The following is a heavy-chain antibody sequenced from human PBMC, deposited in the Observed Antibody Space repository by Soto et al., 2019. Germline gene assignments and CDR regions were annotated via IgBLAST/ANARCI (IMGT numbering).Heavy chain of an antibody. CDR1: GYTFTSYD. Sequence: ASVKVSCKASGYTFTSYDINWVRQATGQGLEWMGWMNPNSGNTGYAQKFQGRVTMTRNTSISTAYMELSSLRSEDTAVYYCARGSEHIVLMTTRGANNWFDPWGQGTLVTVSS. CDR2: MNPNSGNT. J-gene: IGHJ5*02. V-gene: IGHV1-8*01. D-gene: IGHD2-8*01. CDR3: ARGSEHIVLMTTRGANNWFDP.